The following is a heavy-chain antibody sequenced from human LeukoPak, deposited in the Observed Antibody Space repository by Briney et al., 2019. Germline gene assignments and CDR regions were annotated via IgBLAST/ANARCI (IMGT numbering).Heavy chain of an antibody. D-gene: IGHD3-10*01. J-gene: IGHJ6*02. CDR2: IYHSGST. Sequence: PSQTLSLTCTVSGGSISSGGYYWSWIRQPPGKGLEWIGSIYHSGSTYYNPSLKSRVTISVDKSKNQFSLKLSSVTAADTAVYYCARSRRSVPIGEFSSRGYYYGMDVWGQGTTVTVSS. V-gene: IGHV4-30-2*01. CDR1: GGSISSGGYY. CDR3: ARSRRSVPIGEFSSRGYYYGMDV.